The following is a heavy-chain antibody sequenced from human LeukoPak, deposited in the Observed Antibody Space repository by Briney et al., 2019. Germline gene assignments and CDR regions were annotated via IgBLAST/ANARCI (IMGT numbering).Heavy chain of an antibody. D-gene: IGHD3-10*01. J-gene: IGHJ6*03. CDR1: GGSISSSNW. CDR2: IYHSGST. CDR3: ARGPITMVRGPDLDLDYYYYYMDV. Sequence: SETLSLTCAVSGGSISSSNWWSWVRQPPGKGLEWIGEIYHSGSTNYNPSLKSRVTISVDTSKNQFSLKLSSVTAADTAVYYCARGPITMVRGPDLDLDYYYYYMDVWGKGTTVTVSS. V-gene: IGHV4-4*02.